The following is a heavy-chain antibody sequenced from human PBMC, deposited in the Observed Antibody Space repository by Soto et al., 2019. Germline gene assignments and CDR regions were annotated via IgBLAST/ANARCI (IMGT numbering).Heavy chain of an antibody. Sequence: SETVSLTCTVSGGSISSGDYYWSWIRQPSGKGLEWIVYIYYSGSTYYNPSLKSRVNISVDTSKNQFSLKLSSVTAADTAVYYCARDIVVVPAAIDGYYYYYGMDVWGQGTTVT. CDR3: ARDIVVVPAAIDGYYYYYGMDV. D-gene: IGHD2-2*02. CDR2: IYYSGST. J-gene: IGHJ6*02. CDR1: GGSISSGDYY. V-gene: IGHV4-30-4*01.